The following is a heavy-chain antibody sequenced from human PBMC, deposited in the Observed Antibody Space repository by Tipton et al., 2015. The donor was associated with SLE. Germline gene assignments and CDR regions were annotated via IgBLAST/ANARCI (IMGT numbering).Heavy chain of an antibody. J-gene: IGHJ4*02. CDR3: ARGLSTGLFYYFDF. CDR1: GGSISPIY. D-gene: IGHD6-19*01. V-gene: IGHV4-59*01. Sequence: TLSLTCTVSGGSISPIYWTWIRKPPGKGLEWIGYISDSGSTNYNASLRSRVTISGDTSKNQFSLRLSSATAADMAIYFCARGLSTGLFYYFDFWGQGALVTVSS. CDR2: ISDSGST.